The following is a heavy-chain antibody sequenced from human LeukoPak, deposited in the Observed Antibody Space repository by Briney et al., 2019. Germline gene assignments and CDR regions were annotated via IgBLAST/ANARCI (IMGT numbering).Heavy chain of an antibody. V-gene: IGHV1-2*02. CDR3: TRPPTITTWRIFDF. Sequence: ASVKVSCKASGYTFIAYFIHWVRRAPGQGLEWMGWINPNSGATHYEWNFQGRVTMTRDTSISTAYMELSSLRSDDTAVYYCTRPPTITTWRIFDFWGQGTLVTVSS. CDR2: INPNSGAT. CDR1: GYTFIAYF. D-gene: IGHD4-11*01. J-gene: IGHJ4*02.